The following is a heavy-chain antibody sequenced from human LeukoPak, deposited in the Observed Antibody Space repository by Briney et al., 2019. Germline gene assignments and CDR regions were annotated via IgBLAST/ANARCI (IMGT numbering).Heavy chain of an antibody. CDR1: GFAFNTFA. Sequence: GGCRRLSCVPSGFAFNTFAMNWVCQAPGKGLEWVSGITGSGSRTYYGKSVKGRFTLSRDNSKNTLFLQMNNLRGDDTARYFCARDQSPHYYDSSGYGAFNLWGQGTMVPVSS. CDR3: ARDQSPHYYDSSGYGAFNL. CDR2: ITGSGSRT. J-gene: IGHJ3*01. V-gene: IGHV3-23*01. D-gene: IGHD3-22*01.